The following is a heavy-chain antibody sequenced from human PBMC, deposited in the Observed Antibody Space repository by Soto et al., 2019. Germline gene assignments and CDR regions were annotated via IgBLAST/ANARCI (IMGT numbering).Heavy chain of an antibody. J-gene: IGHJ4*02. Sequence: PGGSLRLSCAASGFTFSSYGMHWVRQAPGKGLEWVAVISYDGSNKYYADSVKGRFTISRDNSKNTLYLQMNSLRAEDTAVYYCAKPYYYDSSGYPSPYYFDYWGQGTLVTGSS. CDR2: ISYDGSNK. D-gene: IGHD3-22*01. CDR3: AKPYYYDSSGYPSPYYFDY. CDR1: GFTFSSYG. V-gene: IGHV3-30*18.